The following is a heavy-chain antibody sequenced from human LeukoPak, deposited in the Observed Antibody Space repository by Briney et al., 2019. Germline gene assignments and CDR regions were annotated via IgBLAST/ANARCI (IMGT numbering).Heavy chain of an antibody. V-gene: IGHV4-4*07. J-gene: IGHJ6*03. D-gene: IGHD6-13*01. CDR3: ARTTEAHSWRTRYYDYYMDV. CDR1: GGSISSYY. CDR2: IYTSGST. Sequence: SETLSLTCTVSGGSISSYYWSWIRQPAGKGLEWIGRIYTSGSTNYNPPLKSRVTMSVDTSKNQFSLKLSSVTAADTAVYYCARTTEAHSWRTRYYDYYMDVWGKGTTVTVSS.